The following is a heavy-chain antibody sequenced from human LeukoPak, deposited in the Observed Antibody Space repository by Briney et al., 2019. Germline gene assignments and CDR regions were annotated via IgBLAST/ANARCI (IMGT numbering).Heavy chain of an antibody. J-gene: IGHJ4*02. D-gene: IGHD1-1*01. Sequence: GGSLRLSCAASGFTFSSYGMHWVRQAPGKGLEWVAFIRYDGSNKYYADSVKGRFTISRDNSKNTLYLQMNSLRAEDTALYYCAKGLERESRLDSWGQGTLVTVSS. CDR1: GFTFSSYG. CDR3: AKGLERESRLDS. CDR2: IRYDGSNK. V-gene: IGHV3-30*02.